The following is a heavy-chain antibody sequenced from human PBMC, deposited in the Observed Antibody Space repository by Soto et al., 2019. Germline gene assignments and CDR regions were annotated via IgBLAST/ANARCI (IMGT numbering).Heavy chain of an antibody. D-gene: IGHD3-3*01. CDR2: ISAYNGNT. J-gene: IGHJ6*03. CDR1: GGTFSSYA. CDR3: ARDYYDFWSGYYSAGNYYYYYMDV. V-gene: IGHV1-18*01. Sequence: ASVKVSCKASGGTFSSYAISWVRQAPGQGLEWMGGISAYNGNTNYAQKLQGRVTMTTDTSTSTAYMELRSLRSDDTAVYYCARDYYDFWSGYYSAGNYYYYYMDVWGKGTTVTVSS.